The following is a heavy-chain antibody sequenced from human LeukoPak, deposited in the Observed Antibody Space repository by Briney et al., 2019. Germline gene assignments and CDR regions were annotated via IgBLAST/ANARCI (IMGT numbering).Heavy chain of an antibody. CDR3: ARPGRYYYASGSYSEGYYFDY. J-gene: IGHJ4*02. Sequence: GGSPRLSCAASGFTFSSYWMHWVRLAPGKGLVWVSLINGDGSTTTYADSVKGRFTISRDNAKNTLYLQMNSLRAEDAAVYYCARPGRYYYASGSYSEGYYFDYWGQGTLVTVSS. D-gene: IGHD3-10*01. V-gene: IGHV3-74*01. CDR2: INGDGSTT. CDR1: GFTFSSYW.